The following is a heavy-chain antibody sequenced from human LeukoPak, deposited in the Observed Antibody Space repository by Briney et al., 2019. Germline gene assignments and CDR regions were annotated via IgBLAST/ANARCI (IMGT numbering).Heavy chain of an antibody. V-gene: IGHV4-4*07. J-gene: IGHJ4*02. CDR3: ARGYYDSSGYYTEFAN. D-gene: IGHD3-22*01. CDR2: IYTSGNT. CDR1: GGSISIYY. Sequence: SEPLSLTCTVSGGSISIYYWSWLRQPAGKGLEWIGRIYTSGNTDYNHSLKSRVTMSVDTSKNKSSLKVTSVTAADTAVYYCARGYYDSSGYYTEFANWGQGTLVTVSS.